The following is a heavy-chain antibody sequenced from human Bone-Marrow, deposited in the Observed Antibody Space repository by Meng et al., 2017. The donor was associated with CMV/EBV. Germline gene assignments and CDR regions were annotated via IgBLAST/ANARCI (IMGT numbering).Heavy chain of an antibody. J-gene: IGHJ5*02. CDR3: GGIVVGEDWFDP. CDR1: GGSISRGDYY. Sequence: QVPLQESGPGLGKPSQTLSLICTVAGGSISRGDYYWSWLRQPPGKGLEWCGYIYYSESTYYNPSLKSRVTISVDTSKNQFSLKLSSVTAADTAVYYCGGIVVGEDWFDPWGQGTLVNVSS. D-gene: IGHD2-15*01. V-gene: IGHV4-30-4*08. CDR2: IYYSEST.